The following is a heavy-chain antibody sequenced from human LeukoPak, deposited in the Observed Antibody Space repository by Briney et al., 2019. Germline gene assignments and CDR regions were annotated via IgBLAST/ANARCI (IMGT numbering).Heavy chain of an antibody. Sequence: PGGSLRLSCAASGFAFSTYAMSWVRQAPGKGLEWVSTIYYSGGNTCSADSVKGRFTISRDNAKNTLYLQMNSLRVEDTAVYYCAKDQGQAVVPRRFDYWGQGTLVTVSS. V-gene: IGHV3-23*01. CDR1: GFAFSTYA. J-gene: IGHJ4*02. CDR3: AKDQGQAVVPRRFDY. D-gene: IGHD2-2*01. CDR2: IYYSGGNT.